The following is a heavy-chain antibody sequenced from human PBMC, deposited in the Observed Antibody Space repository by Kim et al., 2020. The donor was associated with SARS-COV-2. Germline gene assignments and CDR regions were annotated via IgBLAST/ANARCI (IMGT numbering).Heavy chain of an antibody. J-gene: IGHJ4*02. CDR2: IYYSGST. D-gene: IGHD3-10*01. Sequence: SETLSLTCTVSGGSISSSSYYWGWIRQPPGKGLEWIGSIYYSGSTYYNPSLKSRVTISVDTSKNQFSLKLSSVTAADTAVYYCARRLYYYGSGTHFDYWGQGTLVTVSS. V-gene: IGHV4-39*01. CDR3: ARRLYYYGSGTHFDY. CDR1: GGSISSSSYY.